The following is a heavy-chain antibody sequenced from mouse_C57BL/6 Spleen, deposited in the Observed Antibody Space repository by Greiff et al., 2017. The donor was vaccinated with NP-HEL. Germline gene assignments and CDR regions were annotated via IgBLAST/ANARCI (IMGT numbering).Heavy chain of an antibody. Sequence: VQLQQSGTVLARPGASVKMSCKTSGYTFTSYWMHWVKQRPGQGLEWIGAIYPGNSDTSYNQKFKGKAKLTAVISASTAYMELSSLTNEDSAVYYCTRDSSGSEGYAYWGQGTLVTVSA. CDR1: GYTFTSYW. D-gene: IGHD3-2*02. CDR3: TRDSSGSEGYAY. V-gene: IGHV1-5*01. J-gene: IGHJ3*01. CDR2: IYPGNSDT.